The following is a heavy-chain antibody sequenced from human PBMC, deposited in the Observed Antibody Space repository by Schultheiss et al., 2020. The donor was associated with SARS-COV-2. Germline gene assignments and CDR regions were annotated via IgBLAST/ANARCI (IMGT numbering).Heavy chain of an antibody. Sequence: SQTLSLTCAVSGDTISDYFWSWIRQPPGKGLEWIGYIYYSGNTYYNPSLKSRVNISVDTSKNQFSLKLSSVTAADTAVYYCAREVATVAFDIWGQGTMVTVSS. CDR1: GDTISDYF. CDR2: IYYSGNT. V-gene: IGHV4-59*01. D-gene: IGHD5-12*01. CDR3: AREVATVAFDI. J-gene: IGHJ3*02.